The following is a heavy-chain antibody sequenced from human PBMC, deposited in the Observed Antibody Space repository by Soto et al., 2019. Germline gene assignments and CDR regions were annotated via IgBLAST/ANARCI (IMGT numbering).Heavy chain of an antibody. V-gene: IGHV3-15*01. J-gene: IGHJ4*02. CDR3: TTDPVEYSSSTY. CDR2: IKSKTDGGTT. CDR1: GFTFSNAW. D-gene: IGHD6-6*01. Sequence: EVQLVESGGGLVKPGGSLRLSCAASGFTFSNAWMSWVRQATGKGLEWVGRIKSKTDGGTTDYAAPVKGRFTISRDDSKNTLYLQLNSLKTEDTAVYYCTTDPVEYSSSTYWGQGTLVTVSS.